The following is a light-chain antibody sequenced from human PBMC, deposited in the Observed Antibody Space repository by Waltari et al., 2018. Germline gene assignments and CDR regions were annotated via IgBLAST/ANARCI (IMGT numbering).Light chain of an antibody. J-gene: IGLJ3*02. V-gene: IGLV2-23*01. CDR2: EAT. CDR1: SSDVGSYNF. CDR3: CSYAGSNTWG. Sequence: QSALTQPASVSGSPGQSITISCTGTSSDVGSYNFVSWYQQHPGNAPKLMIYEATKRSSGGSDRLSGSKAGNTASLTISGLQAEDEADYYCCSYAGSNTWGFGGGTKVTVL.